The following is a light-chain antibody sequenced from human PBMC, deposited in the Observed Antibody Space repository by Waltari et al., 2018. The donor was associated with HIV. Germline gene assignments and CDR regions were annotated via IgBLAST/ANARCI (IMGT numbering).Light chain of an antibody. CDR3: VAWDDSLNGLL. V-gene: IGLV1-44*01. CDR1: NSNIGSNP. CDR2: SND. Sequence: SVLTQPPSASGTPGQRVTISCSGSNSNIGSNPVNWYQQLPGTAPKLLIYSNDQRPSGVPDRFSGSKSGTSASLAISGLQSEDEADYYCVAWDDSLNGLLFGGGTKLTVL. J-gene: IGLJ2*01.